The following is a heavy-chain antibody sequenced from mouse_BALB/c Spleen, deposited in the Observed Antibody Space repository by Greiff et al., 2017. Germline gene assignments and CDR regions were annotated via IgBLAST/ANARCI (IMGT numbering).Heavy chain of an antibody. D-gene: IGHD2-4*01. V-gene: IGHV5-9-4*01. CDR2: ISSGGSYT. CDR1: GFTFSSYA. Sequence: EVKVVESGGGLVKPGGSLKLSCAASGFTFSSYAMSWVRQSPEKRLEWVAEISSGGSYTYYPDTVTGRFTISRDNAKNTLYLEMSSLRSEDTAMYYCARDEGTMITRAWFAYWGQGTLVTVSA. CDR3: ARDEGTMITRAWFAY. J-gene: IGHJ3*01.